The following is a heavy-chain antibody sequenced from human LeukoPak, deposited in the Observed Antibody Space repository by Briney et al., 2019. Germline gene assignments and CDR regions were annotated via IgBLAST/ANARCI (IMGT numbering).Heavy chain of an antibody. CDR1: GFTFGDYA. D-gene: IGHD2-2*02. Sequence: PGESLRLSCAASGFTFGDYAMHWVRQAPGKGLEWVSSISWNSGTIDYVDSVKDRFTISRDNAKNSLYLQMNGLRSEDTALYYCAKAGCSFNSCYSNCWGQGTPVTVSS. V-gene: IGHV3-9*01. J-gene: IGHJ4*02. CDR3: AKAGCSFNSCYSNC. CDR2: ISWNSGTI.